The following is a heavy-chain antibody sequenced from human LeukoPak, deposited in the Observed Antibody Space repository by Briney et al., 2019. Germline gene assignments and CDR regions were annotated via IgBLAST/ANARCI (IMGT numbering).Heavy chain of an antibody. Sequence: SETLSLTCAVYGGSFSGYYWSWIRQPPGKGLEWIGEINHSGSTNYNPSLKSRVTISVDTSKNQFSLKLSSVTAADTAVYYCARGRRRSDYWGQGTRATVSS. J-gene: IGHJ4*02. CDR3: ARGRRRSDY. CDR2: INHSGST. V-gene: IGHV4-34*01. CDR1: GGSFSGYY.